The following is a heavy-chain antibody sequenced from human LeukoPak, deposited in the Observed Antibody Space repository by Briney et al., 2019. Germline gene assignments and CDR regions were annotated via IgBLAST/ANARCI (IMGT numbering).Heavy chain of an antibody. CDR3: ARDSYYYGSGSDY. D-gene: IGHD3-10*01. CDR1: GGSISSYY. J-gene: IGHJ4*02. V-gene: IGHV4-59*01. Sequence: SQTLSLTCTVSGGSISSYYWSWVRQPPGKGLEWIGYIYYSGSTNYNPSLKSRVTISVDTSKNQFSLKLSSVTAADTAVYYCARDSYYYGSGSDYWGQGTLVTVSS. CDR2: IYYSGST.